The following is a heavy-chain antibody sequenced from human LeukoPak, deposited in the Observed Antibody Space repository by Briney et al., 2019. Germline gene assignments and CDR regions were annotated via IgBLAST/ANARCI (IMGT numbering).Heavy chain of an antibody. CDR3: ARIGTVAGTSRFD. CDR2: ISSSSSYT. V-gene: IGHV3-11*06. J-gene: IGHJ4*02. Sequence: GGSLRLSCAASGFTFSDDYMSWIRQAPGKRLEWVSYISSSSSYTNYADSVKGRFTISRDNAKNSLYLQMNSLRAEDTAVYYCARIGTVAGTSRFDWGQGTLVTVSS. CDR1: GFTFSDDY. D-gene: IGHD6-19*01.